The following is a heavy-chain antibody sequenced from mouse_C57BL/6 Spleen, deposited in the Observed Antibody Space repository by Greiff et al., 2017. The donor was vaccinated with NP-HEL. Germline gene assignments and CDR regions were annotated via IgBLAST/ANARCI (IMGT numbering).Heavy chain of an antibody. Sequence: QVQLQQPGAELVRPGSSVKLSCKASGYTFTSYWMDWVKQRPGQGLEWIGNIYPSDSETHYNQKFKDKATLTVDKSSSTAYMQLSSLTSEDSAVYYCSRSTYSKRGDAMDYWGQGASVTVSS. CDR3: SRSTYSKRGDAMDY. CDR1: GYTFTSYW. V-gene: IGHV1-61*01. CDR2: IYPSDSET. J-gene: IGHJ4*01. D-gene: IGHD2-5*01.